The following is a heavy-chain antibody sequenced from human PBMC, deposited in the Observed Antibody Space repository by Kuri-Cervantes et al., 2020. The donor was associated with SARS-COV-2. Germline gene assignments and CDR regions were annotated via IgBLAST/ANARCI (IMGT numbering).Heavy chain of an antibody. J-gene: IGHJ5*02. CDR1: GYTFTSYG. CDR3: ARDFGFSVLLYWFDP. Sequence: ASVKVSCKASGYTFTSYGISWVRQAPGQGLEWMGWINPNSGGTNYAQKFQGRVTMTRDTSISTAYMELSRLRSDDTAVYHCARDFGFSVLLYWFDPWGQGTLVTVSS. V-gene: IGHV1-2*02. CDR2: INPNSGGT. D-gene: IGHD2-2*01.